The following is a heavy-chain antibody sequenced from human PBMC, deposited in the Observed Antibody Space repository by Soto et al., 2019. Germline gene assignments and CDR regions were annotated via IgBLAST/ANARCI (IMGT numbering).Heavy chain of an antibody. J-gene: IGHJ5*02. D-gene: IGHD3-10*02. CDR3: ARKFMYWFDP. Sequence: GGSLRLSCAASGFTFSSYSMNWVRQAPGKGLEWVSYISSSSSTIYYANSVKGRFIISGDNAKNSLYLQMNSLRAEDTAVYYCARKFMYWFDPWGQGTLVTVSS. V-gene: IGHV3-48*01. CDR1: GFTFSSYS. CDR2: ISSSSSTI.